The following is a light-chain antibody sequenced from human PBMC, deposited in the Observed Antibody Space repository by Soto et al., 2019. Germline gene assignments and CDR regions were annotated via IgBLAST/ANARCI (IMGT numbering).Light chain of an antibody. J-gene: IGKJ1*01. CDR2: GAS. CDR3: QQYGSSGT. V-gene: IGKV3-20*01. Sequence: EIVLTQSPGTLSLSPGERATLSRGARRGVSSCFVAWYQKPAGQAPRLIIGGASSRATGLHEWFSGSGCGTYFTLTISRLAHEYFVDYYRQQYGSSGTFGQGTKVDIK. CDR1: RGVSSCF.